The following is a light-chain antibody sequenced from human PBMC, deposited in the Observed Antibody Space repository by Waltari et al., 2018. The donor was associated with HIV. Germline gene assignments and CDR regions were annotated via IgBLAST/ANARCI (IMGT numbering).Light chain of an antibody. CDR3: SSYAGSNIVL. V-gene: IGLV2-8*01. J-gene: IGLJ2*01. CDR1: STAIGRYNY. Sequence: QSALTQPPSASGSPGQSVTISCTGTSTAIGRYNYVSWYQQHPGKAPKLIVYEVNNRPSGVPDRFSGSKSGDTASLTVSGLQAEDEADYYCSSYAGSNIVLFGGGTKLTVL. CDR2: EVN.